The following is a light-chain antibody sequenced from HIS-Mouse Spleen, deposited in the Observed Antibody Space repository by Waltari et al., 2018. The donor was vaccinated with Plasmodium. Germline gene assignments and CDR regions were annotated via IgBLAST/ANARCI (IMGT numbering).Light chain of an antibody. V-gene: IGLV2-8*01. CDR3: SSYAGSNNLV. Sequence: QSALTQPPSASGSPGQSVTISCTGTSSYVGGYNYVSWYQQHPGKAPKLMIYEVSKRPAWVPDRFSGAKSGNTASLTVSGLQAEDEDDYYGSSYAGSNNLVFGGGTKLTVL. J-gene: IGLJ2*01. CDR1: SSYVGGYNY. CDR2: EVS.